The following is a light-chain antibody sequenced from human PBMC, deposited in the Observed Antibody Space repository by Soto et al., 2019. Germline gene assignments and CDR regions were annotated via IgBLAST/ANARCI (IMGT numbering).Light chain of an antibody. CDR2: DVN. V-gene: IGLV2-14*03. Sequence: QSALTQPASVSGSPGQSITISCTGSSSDVGGYNYVSWYQQHPGKAPKLVIYDVNNRPSGISNRFSGSKSGNTASLTISGLQAEDEADYYCGSFTNRVPFVAFGGGTKLTVL. CDR1: SSDVGGYNY. J-gene: IGLJ2*01. CDR3: GSFTNRVPFVA.